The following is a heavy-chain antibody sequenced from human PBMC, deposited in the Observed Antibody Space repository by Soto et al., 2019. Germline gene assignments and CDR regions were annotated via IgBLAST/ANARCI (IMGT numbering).Heavy chain of an antibody. CDR1: GFTFSSYA. CDR3: ASWGYSSSWYY. D-gene: IGHD6-13*01. Sequence: GGSLRLSCAASGFTFSSYAMHWVRQAPGKGLEWVAVISYDGSNKYYADSVKGRFTISRDNSKNTLYLQMNSLRAEDTAVYYCASWGYSSSWYYWGQGTLVTVSS. J-gene: IGHJ4*02. CDR2: ISYDGSNK. V-gene: IGHV3-30-3*01.